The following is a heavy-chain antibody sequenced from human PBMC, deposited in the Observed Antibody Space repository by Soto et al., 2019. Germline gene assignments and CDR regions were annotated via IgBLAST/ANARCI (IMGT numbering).Heavy chain of an antibody. V-gene: IGHV1-3*01. CDR3: ARDLLTYCSSTSCPYGGNWFDP. CDR1: GYTFTSYA. D-gene: IGHD2-2*01. Sequence: QVQLVQSGAEVKKPGASVKVSCKASGYTFTSYAMHWVRQAPGQRLEWMGWINAGNGNTKYSQKFQGRVTITRDTSASTAYMGLSSLRSEDTAVYYCARDLLTYCSSTSCPYGGNWFDPWGQGTLVTVSS. J-gene: IGHJ5*02. CDR2: INAGNGNT.